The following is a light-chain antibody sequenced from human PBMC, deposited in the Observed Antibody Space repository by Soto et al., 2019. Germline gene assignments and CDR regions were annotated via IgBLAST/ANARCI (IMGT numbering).Light chain of an antibody. Sequence: EIVLTQSPGTLSLSPGERATLSCRASQSVSSSYLAWYQQKPGQAPRLLIYGASSRATGIPDRFSGSGSGTDFPFTISTLELEDLAVYYCQHYGSSPFTFGPGTKVDIK. CDR1: QSVSSSY. V-gene: IGKV3-20*01. CDR2: GAS. J-gene: IGKJ3*01. CDR3: QHYGSSPFT.